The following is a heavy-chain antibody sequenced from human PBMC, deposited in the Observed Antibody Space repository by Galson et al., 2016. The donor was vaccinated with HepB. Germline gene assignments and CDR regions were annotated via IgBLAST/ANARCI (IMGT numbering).Heavy chain of an antibody. CDR2: INADNGNT. Sequence: SVKVSCKASGYTFKSYAIHWVRQAPGQSLEWMGWINADNGNTKYSQKFQDRVTITRDTSASTAYMDLSSLRSEDTAVYYCARDVVVLPVRPYGLDVWGPGTTVTVSS. J-gene: IGHJ6*01. V-gene: IGHV1-3*01. CDR1: GYTFKSYA. D-gene: IGHD2-21*01. CDR3: ARDVVVLPVRPYGLDV.